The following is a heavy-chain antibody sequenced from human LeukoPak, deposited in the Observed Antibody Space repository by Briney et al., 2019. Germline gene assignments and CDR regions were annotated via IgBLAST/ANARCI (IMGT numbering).Heavy chain of an antibody. Sequence: GRSLRLSCAASGFTFSTYGMHWVRQAPGKGLEWVAVVWYDGSNIHYVDSVKGRFTISRDNSKSTLYLQMNSLTAEDTAVYYCARGGYSGTYYFDYWGQGTVVTVSS. CDR3: ARGGYSGTYYFDY. CDR1: GFTFSTYG. CDR2: VWYDGSNI. J-gene: IGHJ4*02. D-gene: IGHD1-26*01. V-gene: IGHV3-33*01.